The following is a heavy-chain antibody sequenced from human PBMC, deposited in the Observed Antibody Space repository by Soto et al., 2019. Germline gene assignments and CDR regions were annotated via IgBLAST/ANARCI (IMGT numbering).Heavy chain of an antibody. CDR1: GDSVISVRYF. Sequence: QVQLQESGPGLVKPSETLSLACSVSGDSVISVRYFWSWIRQPPGKELEWIGHIYDNGGTSYNPSLESRVTISIDTSQNQFSLKLRTLTAADTAVYYCARVLRGAEYAYDLDVWGQGTTVTVSS. CDR2: IYDNGGT. D-gene: IGHD2-2*01. CDR3: ARVLRGAEYAYDLDV. J-gene: IGHJ6*02. V-gene: IGHV4-61*01.